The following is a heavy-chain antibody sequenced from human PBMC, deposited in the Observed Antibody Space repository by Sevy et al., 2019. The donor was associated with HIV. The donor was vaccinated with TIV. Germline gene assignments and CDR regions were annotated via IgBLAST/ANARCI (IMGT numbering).Heavy chain of an antibody. Sequence: GGCLRLSCAASGFTFAKYSMIWLRQAPGKGLEWVSTFSFGCGRINYADSVKGRFTISRDDSKNTLYLQMNSLRAEDTATYFCAREGCTQPHDYWGQGTLVTVSS. CDR3: AREGCTQPHDY. CDR2: FSFGCGRI. J-gene: IGHJ4*02. V-gene: IGHV3-23*01. CDR1: GFTFAKYS.